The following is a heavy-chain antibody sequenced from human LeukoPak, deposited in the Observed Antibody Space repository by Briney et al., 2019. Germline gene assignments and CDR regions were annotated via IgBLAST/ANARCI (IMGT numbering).Heavy chain of an antibody. J-gene: IGHJ3*02. D-gene: IGHD3-3*01. Sequence: GGSLRLSCAASGFTFSTYWMHWVRQAPGKGLEWVANIKEDGSEKNYVDSAKGRFTISRDNAKNSLYLQMNNLRAEDTAVYYCASKGGSFTISGVLYNDAFAIWGQGTMVTVSA. V-gene: IGHV3-7*01. CDR2: IKEDGSEK. CDR3: ASKGGSFTISGVLYNDAFAI. CDR1: GFTFSTYW.